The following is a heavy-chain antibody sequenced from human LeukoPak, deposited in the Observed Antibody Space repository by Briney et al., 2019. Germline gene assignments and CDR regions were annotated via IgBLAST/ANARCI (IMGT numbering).Heavy chain of an antibody. D-gene: IGHD1-14*01. CDR3: VRANHFDY. J-gene: IGHJ4*02. V-gene: IGHV4-59*01. CDR2: IYYSGST. Sequence: SETLSLTCTVSGGSISGYYWSWFRQPPGKGLEWIGDIYYSGSTNYNPSLKSRVTISVDTSKNQFSLKLSSVTAADTAVYYCVRANHFDYWGQGTLSPSPQ. CDR1: GGSISGYY.